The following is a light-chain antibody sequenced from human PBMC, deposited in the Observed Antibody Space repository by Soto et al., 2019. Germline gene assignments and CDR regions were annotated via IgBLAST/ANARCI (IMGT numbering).Light chain of an antibody. J-gene: IGKJ1*01. CDR2: GVF. CDR3: QQYAYSPRT. CDR1: QSLTNTF. Sequence: IVLTQSPGTLSLSPGERATLSCRASQSLTNTFLNWYQHKPGQAPRLLIYGVFSRATGIPDRLSGTGSGTDFTLTISRLELEDSAVYFCQQYAYSPRTFGQGTKVDIK. V-gene: IGKV3-20*01.